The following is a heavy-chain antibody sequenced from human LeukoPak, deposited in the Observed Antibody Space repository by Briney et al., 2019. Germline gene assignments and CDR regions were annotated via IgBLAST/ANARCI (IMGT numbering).Heavy chain of an antibody. J-gene: IGHJ1*01. CDR3: TGQGAMTTRVDSFQH. V-gene: IGHV3-30*03. Sequence: GGSLRLSCAASGFTVSSYGMHWVRQAPGKGLEWVAVMSYDETTKYYADSGKGRCTMCRDNSKKTLYLHMNSLRAEATAVYYCTGQGAMTTRVDSFQHWGQGTLVTVSS. CDR2: MSYDETTK. CDR1: GFTVSSYG. D-gene: IGHD1-26*01.